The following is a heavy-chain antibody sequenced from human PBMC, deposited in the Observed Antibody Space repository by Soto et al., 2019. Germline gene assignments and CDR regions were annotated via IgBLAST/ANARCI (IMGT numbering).Heavy chain of an antibody. CDR3: ARDLGCSGGSCSYYMDV. V-gene: IGHV3-33*01. CDR1: GFTFSSYG. CDR2: IWYDGSNK. J-gene: IGHJ6*03. D-gene: IGHD2-15*01. Sequence: GGSLRLSCAASGFTFSSYGMHWVRQAPGKVLEWVAVIWYDGSNKYYADSVKGRFTISRDNAKNSLYLQMNSLRAEDTAVYYCARDLGCSGGSCSYYMDVWGKGTTVTVSS.